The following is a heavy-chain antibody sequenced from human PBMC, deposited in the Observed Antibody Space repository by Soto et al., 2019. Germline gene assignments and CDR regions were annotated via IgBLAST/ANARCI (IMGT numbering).Heavy chain of an antibody. CDR3: ARDLNYDFWSGYSDFDY. D-gene: IGHD3-3*01. CDR1: GFTFSSYS. CDR2: ISSSSSTI. J-gene: IGHJ4*02. Sequence: GGSLRLSCAASGFTFSSYSMNWVRQAPGKGLELVSYISSSSSTIYYADSVKGRFTISRDNAKNSLYLQMNSLRDEDTAVYYCARDLNYDFWSGYSDFDYWGQGTLVTVSS. V-gene: IGHV3-48*02.